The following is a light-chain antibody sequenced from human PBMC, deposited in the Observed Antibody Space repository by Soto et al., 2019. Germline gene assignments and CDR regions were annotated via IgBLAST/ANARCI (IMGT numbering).Light chain of an antibody. V-gene: IGKV1-39*01. CDR1: QSISRS. CDR2: AAS. Sequence: DIQMTQSPSSLSAYVGDRVTLTCRASQSISRSLNWYQQKPGKAPKLLIYAASNLQSGVPSRFSGSGSGTDFTLNITSLQPEDFATYYCQQSYSTWTFGHGTKVEMK. J-gene: IGKJ1*01. CDR3: QQSYSTWT.